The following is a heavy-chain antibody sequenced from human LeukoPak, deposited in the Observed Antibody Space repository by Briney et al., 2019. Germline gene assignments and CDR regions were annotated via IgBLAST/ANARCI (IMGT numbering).Heavy chain of an antibody. Sequence: PSQTLSLTCTVSGGSISSGSYYWSWIRRPAGKGLEWIGRIYTSGSTNYNPSLKSRVTISVDTSKNQFSLKLGSVTAADTAVYYCAGEGSRYCSGGSCYFSWGQGTLVTVSS. CDR1: GGSISSGSYY. CDR2: IYTSGST. CDR3: AGEGSRYCSGGSCYFS. V-gene: IGHV4-61*02. J-gene: IGHJ5*02. D-gene: IGHD2-15*01.